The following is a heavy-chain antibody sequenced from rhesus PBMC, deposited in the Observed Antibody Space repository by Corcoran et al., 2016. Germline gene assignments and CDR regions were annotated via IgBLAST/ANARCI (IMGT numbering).Heavy chain of an antibody. CDR1: GYSISSGYG. CDR2: IFYSGST. CDR3: ARESGGGLGY. J-gene: IGHJ4*01. V-gene: IGHV4-122*02. D-gene: IGHD1-44*01. Sequence: QLQLQESGPGLVKPSETLSLTCAVSGYSISSGYGWSWIRQPPGKGLEWFGYIFYSGSTSYNPTLKRRVTISRDTSKNQFSLKLSSVTAADTAVYYCARESGGGLGYWGQGVLVTVSS.